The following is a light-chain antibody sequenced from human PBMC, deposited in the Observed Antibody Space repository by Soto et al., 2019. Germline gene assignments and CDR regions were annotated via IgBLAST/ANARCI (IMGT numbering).Light chain of an antibody. CDR1: SSNIGSNT. Sequence: QSVLTQPPSASGTPGQRVTISCSGSSSNIGSNTVNWYQQLPGTAPKILIYSNNQRPPGVPDRFSGSKSGTSASLAISWRQSADEADYYCAAWDDSMNGPVFGGGTKLTVL. CDR2: SNN. J-gene: IGLJ2*01. CDR3: AAWDDSMNGPV. V-gene: IGLV1-44*01.